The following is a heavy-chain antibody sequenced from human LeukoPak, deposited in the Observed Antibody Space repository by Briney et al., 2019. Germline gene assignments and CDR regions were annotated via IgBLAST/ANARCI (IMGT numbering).Heavy chain of an antibody. V-gene: IGHV4-59*01. CDR3: ASAALGGWFAP. J-gene: IGHJ5*02. CDR1: GGSINSFY. Sequence: SETLSLTCTVSGGSINSFYWRWIRQSPGKGLEWIGYISFSGSATYNPSLKSRVTISVDTSKNQFSLNLTSVTAADTAFYYCASAALGGWFAPWGQGTLVTVSS. CDR2: ISFSGSA.